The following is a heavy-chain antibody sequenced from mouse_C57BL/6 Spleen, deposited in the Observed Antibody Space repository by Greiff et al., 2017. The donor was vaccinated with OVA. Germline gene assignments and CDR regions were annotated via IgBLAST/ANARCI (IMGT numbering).Heavy chain of an antibody. CDR3: ARGAQATPYFDY. D-gene: IGHD3-2*02. Sequence: VQLQQPGAELVRPGTSVKLSCKASGYTFTSYWMHWVKQRPGQGLEWIGVIDPSDSYTKYNQQFKGKATLTVDTSSCTAYMQLSSLTSEDSAVYYCARGAQATPYFDYWGQGTTLTVSS. J-gene: IGHJ2*01. CDR1: GYTFTSYW. V-gene: IGHV1-59*01. CDR2: IDPSDSYT.